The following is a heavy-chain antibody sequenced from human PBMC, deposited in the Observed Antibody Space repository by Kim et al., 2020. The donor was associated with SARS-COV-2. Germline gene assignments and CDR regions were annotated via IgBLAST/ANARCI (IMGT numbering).Heavy chain of an antibody. CDR1: GFSFSSFA. CDR2: ISYDEDKK. V-gene: IGHV3-30*18. D-gene: IGHD3-10*01. J-gene: IGHJ3*02. CDR3: GKGRKDFYGSGSYVSGFEM. Sequence: GGSLRLSCVASGFSFSSFAMHWVRQAPGKGLEWVAVISYDEDKKFFAESVKGRFTISRDNSKNTVFLQMHSLRVEDTAVYYCGKGRKDFYGSGSYVSGFEMWGQGTVVTVSS.